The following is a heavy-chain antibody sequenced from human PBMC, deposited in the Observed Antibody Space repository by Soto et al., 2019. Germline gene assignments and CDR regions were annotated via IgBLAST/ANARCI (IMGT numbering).Heavy chain of an antibody. Sequence: SAPLSLTCTVSGASISAFYWSWIRQPPGKGLEWIGHIYYTGSTNYNPSLKSRVTISVDTSKNQSSLNLTSVTAADTAVYYCARRRDGYTGVWFDPWGQGTLVTVSS. D-gene: IGHD5-12*01. V-gene: IGHV4-59*01. CDR2: IYYTGST. CDR1: GASISAFY. CDR3: ARRRDGYTGVWFDP. J-gene: IGHJ5*02.